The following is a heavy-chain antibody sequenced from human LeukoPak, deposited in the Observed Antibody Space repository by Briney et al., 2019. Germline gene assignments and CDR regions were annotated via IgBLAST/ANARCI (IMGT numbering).Heavy chain of an antibody. Sequence: GGSLRLSCAASGFTFSNYNMNWVRQAPGKGLEWVSSISSSSSYIYYADSVKGRFTISRDNSKNTLFLEMNSLRVEDTAVYYCAKGRGFRVWDPWDNWGQGTLITVSS. D-gene: IGHD3-16*01. J-gene: IGHJ4*02. CDR1: GFTFSNYN. V-gene: IGHV3-21*04. CDR2: ISSSSSYI. CDR3: AKGRGFRVWDPWDN.